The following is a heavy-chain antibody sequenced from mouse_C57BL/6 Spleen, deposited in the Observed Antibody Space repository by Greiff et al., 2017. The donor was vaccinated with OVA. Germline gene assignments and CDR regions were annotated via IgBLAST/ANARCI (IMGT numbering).Heavy chain of an antibody. CDR1: GYAFTNYL. CDR2: INPGSGGT. CDR3: ARGGSSYGYFDV. D-gene: IGHD1-1*01. V-gene: IGHV1-54*01. J-gene: IGHJ1*03. Sequence: VQLQQSGAELVRPGTSVKVSCKASGYAFTNYLIEWVKQRPGQGLEWIGVINPGSGGTNYNEKFKGKVTLTADKSSSTAYMQLSSLTSEDSAVYCCARGGSSYGYFDVWGTGTTVTVSS.